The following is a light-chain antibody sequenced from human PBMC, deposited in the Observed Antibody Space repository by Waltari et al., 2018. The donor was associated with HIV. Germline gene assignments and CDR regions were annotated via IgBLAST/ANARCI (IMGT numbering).Light chain of an antibody. CDR3: QVRVSNTVV. CDR2: RDN. J-gene: IGLJ2*01. V-gene: IGLV3-9*01. Sequence: SYELTQPLSVSVALGQTATITCGGNNIGRQNVCWYQQKPGQAPVLVIYRDNTRPSGIPERFSGAKSGNTATLTIGRAQAGDEADYYCQVRVSNTVVFGGGTNLTVL. CDR1: NIGRQN.